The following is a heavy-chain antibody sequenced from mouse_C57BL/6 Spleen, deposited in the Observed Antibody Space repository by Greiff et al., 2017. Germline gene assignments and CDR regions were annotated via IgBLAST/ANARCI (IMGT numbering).Heavy chain of an antibody. CDR2: IDPSDSYT. CDR3: ARGGYYVPDY. V-gene: IGHV1-69*01. CDR1: GYTFTGYW. D-gene: IGHD2-3*01. Sequence: QVQLQQPGAELVMPGASVKLSCKASGYTFTGYWMHWVKQRPGQGLEWIGEIDPSDSYTNYNQKFKGKSTLTVDKSSSTAYMQLSSLTSEDSAVYYCARGGYYVPDYWGQGTTLTVSS. J-gene: IGHJ2*01.